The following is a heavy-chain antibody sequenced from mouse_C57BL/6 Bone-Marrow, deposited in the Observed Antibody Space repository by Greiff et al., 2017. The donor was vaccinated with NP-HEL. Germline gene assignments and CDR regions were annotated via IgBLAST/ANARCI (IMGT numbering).Heavy chain of an antibody. CDR3: TTGDSSPYAMDY. J-gene: IGHJ4*01. CDR2: IDPENGDT. Sequence: VQLQQSGAELVRPGASVKLSCTVSGFNIKDDYMHWVKQRPEQGLEWIGWIDPENGDTEYASKFQGKATITADTSSNTAYLQLSSLTSEDTAVYYCTTGDSSPYAMDYWGQGTSVTVSS. D-gene: IGHD1-1*01. CDR1: GFNIKDDY. V-gene: IGHV14-4*01.